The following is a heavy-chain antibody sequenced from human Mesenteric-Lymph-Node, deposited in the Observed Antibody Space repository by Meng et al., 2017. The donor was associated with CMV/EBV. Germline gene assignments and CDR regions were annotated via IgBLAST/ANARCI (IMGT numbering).Heavy chain of an antibody. J-gene: IGHJ4*02. D-gene: IGHD2-2*01. V-gene: IGHV4-39*01. CDR3: ASRYCSTTTCLFDS. CDR1: GSISSSGYY. CDR2: VYSSGTT. Sequence: GSISSSGYYWGWIHQAPGKGLEWIGSVYSSGTTYNNPSLKSRITISLDTSKNQFSLNLSSVTAADTGVYYCASRYCSTTTCLFDSWGQGTLVTVSS.